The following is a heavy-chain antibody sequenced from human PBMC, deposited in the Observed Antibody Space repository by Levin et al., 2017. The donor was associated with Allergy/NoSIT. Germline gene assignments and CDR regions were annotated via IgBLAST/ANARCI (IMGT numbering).Heavy chain of an antibody. D-gene: IGHD3-22*01. J-gene: IGHJ3*02. CDR1: GFTFSSYA. CDR3: ARDQLSYDSSGYTDAFDI. CDR2: ISYDGSNK. V-gene: IGHV3-30-3*01. Sequence: LSLTCAASGFTFSSYAMHWVRQAPGKGLEWVAVISYDGSNKYYADSVKGRFTISRDNSKNTLYLQMNSLRAEDTAVYYCARDQLSYDSSGYTDAFDIWGQGTMVTVSS.